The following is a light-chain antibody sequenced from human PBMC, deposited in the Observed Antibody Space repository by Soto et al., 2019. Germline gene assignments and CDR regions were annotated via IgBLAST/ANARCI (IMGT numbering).Light chain of an antibody. V-gene: IGKV3-15*01. CDR1: QSVSNS. CDR3: QQYSKWPWT. J-gene: IGKJ1*01. CDR2: GAS. Sequence: EIAMTQSPATLSVSPGERATRACRASQSVSNSLAWHQQKPGQGPRLLIYGASTRATGIPARFSGSGSGTDFTLTISSLQSEDFAVYYCQQYSKWPWTFGQGTKVEI.